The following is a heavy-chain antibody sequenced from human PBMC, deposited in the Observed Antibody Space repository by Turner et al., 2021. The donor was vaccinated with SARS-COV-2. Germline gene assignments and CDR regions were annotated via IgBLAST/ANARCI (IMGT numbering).Heavy chain of an antibody. CDR1: GFTFSSYC. D-gene: IGHD6-13*01. V-gene: IGHV3-7*01. CDR2: IKQDGSEK. J-gene: IGHJ5*02. CDR3: ARVRSSSWRFDP. Sequence: EVQLVESGGGLVQPGGSLRLSCAASGFTFSSYCMSWVRQAPGKGLEWVANIKQDGSEKYYVDSVKGRFTISRDNAKNSLYLQMNSLRAEDTAVYYCARVRSSSWRFDPWGQGTLVTVSS.